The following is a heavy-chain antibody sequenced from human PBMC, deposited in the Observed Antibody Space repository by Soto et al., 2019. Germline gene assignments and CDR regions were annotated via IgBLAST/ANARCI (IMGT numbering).Heavy chain of an antibody. V-gene: IGHV4-30-4*01. CDR1: GGSISSGDYY. D-gene: IGHD3-10*01. CDR2: IYYSGST. J-gene: IGHJ4*02. CDR3: ARVGGFGATTIDY. Sequence: SETLSLTCTVSGGSISSGDYYWSWICQPPGKGLEWIGYIYYSGSTYYNPSLKRRVTISVDTSKNQFSLKLSSVTAADTAVYYCARVGGFGATTIDYWGQGTLVTVSS.